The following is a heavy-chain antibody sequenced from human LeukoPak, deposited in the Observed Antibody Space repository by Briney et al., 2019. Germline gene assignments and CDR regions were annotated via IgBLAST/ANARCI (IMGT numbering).Heavy chain of an antibody. D-gene: IGHD6-6*01. CDR1: GYTFTSYG. CDR3: ARGSPPYSSSSICWFDP. Sequence: ASVKVSCKASGYTFTSYGISWVRQAPGQGLEWMGWISAYNGNANYAQKLQGRVTMTTDTSTSTAYMELRSLRSDDTAVYYCARGSPPYSSSSICWFDPWGQGTLVTVSS. CDR2: ISAYNGNA. J-gene: IGHJ5*02. V-gene: IGHV1-18*01.